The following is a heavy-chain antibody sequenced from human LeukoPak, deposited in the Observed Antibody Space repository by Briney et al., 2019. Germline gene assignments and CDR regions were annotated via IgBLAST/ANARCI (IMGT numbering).Heavy chain of an antibody. CDR3: ARKGADSYGFDY. Sequence: GESLKISCQASGYKFNNFYIAWVRQMPGKGLEWMGIIYPGDSDTRYSPSFQGQVTISADKSISTAYLQWSSLKASDTAMYYCARKGADSYGFDYWGQGTLVTVSS. CDR1: GYKFNNFY. V-gene: IGHV5-51*01. D-gene: IGHD5-18*01. CDR2: IYPGDSDT. J-gene: IGHJ4*02.